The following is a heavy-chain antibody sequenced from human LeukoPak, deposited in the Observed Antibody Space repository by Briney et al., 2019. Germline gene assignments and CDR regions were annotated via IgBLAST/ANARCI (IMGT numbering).Heavy chain of an antibody. V-gene: IGHV1-69*13. D-gene: IGHD2-2*02. CDR2: IIPIFGTA. Sequence: ASVKVPCKASGGTFSSYAISWVRQAPGQGLEWMGGIIPIFGTANYAQKFQGRVTITADESTSTAYMELSSLRSEDTAVYYCARGYCSSTSCYNEYFQHWGQGTLVTVSS. CDR1: GGTFSSYA. CDR3: ARGYCSSTSCYNEYFQH. J-gene: IGHJ1*01.